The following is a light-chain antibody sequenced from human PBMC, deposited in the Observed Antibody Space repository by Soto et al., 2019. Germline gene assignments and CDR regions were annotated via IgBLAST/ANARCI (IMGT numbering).Light chain of an antibody. CDR3: QQSYSTPPT. CDR2: AAS. J-gene: IGKJ5*01. CDR1: QNIKNY. V-gene: IGKV1-39*01. Sequence: DIKLTQSPSSLSASVGDRVTITCRASQNIKNYLNWYQRKPGTPPRLLIYAASNLQSGVPSRFSGSGSGTDFTLTISSLQPEDFATYYCQQSYSTPPTFGQGTRLEIK.